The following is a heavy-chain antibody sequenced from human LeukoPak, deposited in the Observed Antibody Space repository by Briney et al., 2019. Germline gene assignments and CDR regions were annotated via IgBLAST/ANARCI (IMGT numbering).Heavy chain of an antibody. V-gene: IGHV3-23*01. CDR2: ISGSGGST. D-gene: IGHD3-3*01. CDR1: GFTFSSYA. Sequence: PGASLRLSCAVSGFTFSSYAMSWVRQAPGKGLEWVSAISGSGGSTYYADSVKGRFTISRDNSKNTLYLQMNSLRAEDTAVYYCAKGETYNFWSGYSQLNYWGQGTLVTVSS. J-gene: IGHJ4*02. CDR3: AKGETYNFWSGYSQLNY.